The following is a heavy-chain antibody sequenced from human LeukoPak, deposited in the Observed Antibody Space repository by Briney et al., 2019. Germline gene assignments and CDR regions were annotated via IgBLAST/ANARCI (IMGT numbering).Heavy chain of an antibody. CDR1: GGSISSSY. CDR2: IYHSGSA. CDR3: ARVHTVTSYYYYYMDV. Sequence: SETLSLTCTVSGGSISSSYWSWIRQPPGKGLEWIGYIYHSGSANYNPPLKSRVTISVDTSKNEFSLKLTSVTAADTAVYYCARVHTVTSYYYYYMDVWGKGTTVTVSS. J-gene: IGHJ6*03. D-gene: IGHD4-17*01. V-gene: IGHV4-59*01.